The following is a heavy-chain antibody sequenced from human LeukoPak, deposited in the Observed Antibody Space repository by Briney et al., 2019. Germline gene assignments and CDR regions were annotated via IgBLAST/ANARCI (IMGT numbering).Heavy chain of an antibody. CDR3: ARWTTTYLDY. V-gene: IGHV1-24*01. Sequence: ASVKVSCKVSGYSLSELSIHWVRQAPGKGLEWMGGFDPEDDEAIYAQSLQGRVTMTEDTSTDTAYMELSGLTSDDAAVYYCARWTTTYLDYWGQGTLVTVSS. J-gene: IGHJ4*02. CDR2: FDPEDDEA. CDR1: GYSLSELS. D-gene: IGHD5-24*01.